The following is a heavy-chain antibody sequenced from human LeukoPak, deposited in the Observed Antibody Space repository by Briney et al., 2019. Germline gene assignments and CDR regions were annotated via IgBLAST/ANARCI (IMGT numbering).Heavy chain of an antibody. D-gene: IGHD5-18*01. J-gene: IGHJ4*02. Sequence: SETLSLTCTVSGGSISSYYWNWIRQPPGKGLEWIGYIYYSGSTNYNPSLKSRVTISVDTSKNQFSLKLSSVTAADTAVYYCARYSYGPRFSFDYWGQGTLVTVSS. CDR3: ARYSYGPRFSFDY. CDR2: IYYSGST. V-gene: IGHV4-59*01. CDR1: GGSISSYY.